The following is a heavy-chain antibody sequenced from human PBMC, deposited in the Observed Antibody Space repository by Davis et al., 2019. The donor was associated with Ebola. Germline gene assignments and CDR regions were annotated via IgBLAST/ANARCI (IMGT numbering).Heavy chain of an antibody. V-gene: IGHV3-33*06. D-gene: IGHD6-13*01. CDR1: GFTFSSYG. CDR2: IWYDGSNK. CDR3: AKAVDVAAAGTWGYFDY. Sequence: SPKIPCAASGFTFSSYGMHWVRQAPGKGLEWVAVIWYDGSNKYYADSVKGRFTISRDNSKNTLYLQMNSLRAEDTAVYYCAKAVDVAAAGTWGYFDYWGQGTLVTVSS. J-gene: IGHJ4*02.